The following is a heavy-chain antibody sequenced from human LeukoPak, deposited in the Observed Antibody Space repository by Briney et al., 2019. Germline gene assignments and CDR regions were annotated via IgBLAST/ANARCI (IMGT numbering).Heavy chain of an antibody. V-gene: IGHV1-2*02. CDR2: INPSNGDT. CDR1: GYIFTAYY. D-gene: IGHD6-13*01. J-gene: IGHJ1*01. CDR3: ARVLAGYKNTWYTSRFQY. Sequence: GASVKVSCKASGYIFTAYYIHWLRQAPGQGLEWMGYINPSNGDTHYAQKFQGRVTMTRDTSISTGYMDLSRLTSDDTAVYYCARVLAGYKNTWYTSRFQYWGQGTLVTVSS.